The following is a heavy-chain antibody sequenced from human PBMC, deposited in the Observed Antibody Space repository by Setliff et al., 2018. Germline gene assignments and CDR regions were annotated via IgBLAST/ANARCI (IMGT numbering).Heavy chain of an antibody. CDR2: IWPGGSNR. CDR1: GITFRTSG. J-gene: IGHJ3*01. Sequence: GGSLRLSCVASGITFRTSGMHWVRQAPGKGLEWVAVIWPGGSNRFYADSVKGRFTISRDNAQNSLYLQMDSLRAENTAVYYCARSPANGGHDAFDVWGQGTMVTVSS. D-gene: IGHD6-25*01. V-gene: IGHV3-33*01. CDR3: ARSPANGGHDAFDV.